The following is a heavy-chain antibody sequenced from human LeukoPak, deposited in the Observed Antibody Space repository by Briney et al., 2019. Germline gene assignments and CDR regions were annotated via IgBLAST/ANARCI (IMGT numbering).Heavy chain of an antibody. CDR1: GYRFTSYY. CDR2: INPNGGST. CDR3: ARGGGISMIVVVMTSAFDI. Sequence: GASVKVSCKASGYRFTSYYMHWVRQAPGQGLEWMGIINPNGGSTSYAPKFQGRVTMTRDTSTSTVYMELSSLRSEDTAVYYWARGGGISMIVVVMTSAFDIWGQGTMVTVSS. D-gene: IGHD3-22*01. J-gene: IGHJ3*02. V-gene: IGHV1-46*01.